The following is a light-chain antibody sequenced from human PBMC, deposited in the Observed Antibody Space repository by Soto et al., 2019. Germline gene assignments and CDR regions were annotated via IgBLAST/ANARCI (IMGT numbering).Light chain of an antibody. CDR2: GAS. CDR1: QSVRSNY. J-gene: IGKJ2*01. V-gene: IGKV3-20*01. CDR3: QLYGSSAYT. Sequence: EFVLTQSPGTLSLSPGERATLSCRASQSVRSNYLAWYQQKPGQSPRLLIYGASNRATGIPDRFSGSGSGTDFTLTISRLEPEDFAVFYCQLYGSSAYTFGQGTTLEIK.